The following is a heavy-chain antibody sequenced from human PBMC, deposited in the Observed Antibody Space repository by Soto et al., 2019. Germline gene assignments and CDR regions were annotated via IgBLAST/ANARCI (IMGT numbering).Heavy chain of an antibody. V-gene: IGHV3-23*01. D-gene: IGHD1-26*01. Sequence: GGSLRLSCAASGFTFSSNAMSWVRQAPGKGLGWVSTITAGGGSTTYYADSVKGRFTISRDNSKNTLYLHMSSLRADDTAVYYCTSTNVFEMASRRYFDLWGRGTLVTVSS. J-gene: IGHJ2*01. CDR1: GFTFSSNA. CDR2: ITAGGGSTT. CDR3: TSTNVFEMASRRYFDL.